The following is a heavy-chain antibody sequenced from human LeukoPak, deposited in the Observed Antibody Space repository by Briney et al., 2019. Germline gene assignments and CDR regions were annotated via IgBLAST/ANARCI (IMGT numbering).Heavy chain of an antibody. V-gene: IGHV1-8*03. CDR2: MNPNSGNT. D-gene: IGHD3-9*01. J-gene: IGHJ4*02. Sequence: ASVKVSCKASGYTFTSYDINWVRQATGQGLEWMGWMNPNSGNTGYAQKFQGRVTITRDTSITTAYMEMSRLRSVDTALYYCARSPHILTGENFDYWGQGTLVTVSS. CDR1: GYTFTSYD. CDR3: ARSPHILTGENFDY.